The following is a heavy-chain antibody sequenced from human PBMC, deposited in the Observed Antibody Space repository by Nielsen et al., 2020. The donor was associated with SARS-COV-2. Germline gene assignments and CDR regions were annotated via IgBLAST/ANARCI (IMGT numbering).Heavy chain of an antibody. CDR3: AKDRAAAAWWGGPFDY. CDR1: GFTFSNAW. J-gene: IGHJ4*02. CDR2: IKSKTDGGTT. D-gene: IGHD6-13*01. Sequence: GESLKISCAASGFTFSNAWMSWVRQAPGKGLEWVGRIKSKTDGGTTDYAAPVKGRFTISRDDSKNTLYLQMNRLKTEDTAVYYCAKDRAAAAWWGGPFDYWGQGTLVTVSS. V-gene: IGHV3-15*01.